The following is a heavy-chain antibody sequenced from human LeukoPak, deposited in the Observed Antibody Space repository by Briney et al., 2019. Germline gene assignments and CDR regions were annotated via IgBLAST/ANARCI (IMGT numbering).Heavy chain of an antibody. V-gene: IGHV4-38-2*02. CDR2: IYHSGST. CDR1: GYSISSGYY. Sequence: SETLSLTCAVSGYSISSGYYWGWIRQPPGKGLEWIGSIYHSGSTYYNPSLKSRVTISVDTSKNQFSLKLSSVTAAVTAVYYCAREDGGTPFDYWGQGTLVTVSS. D-gene: IGHD3-16*01. CDR3: AREDGGTPFDY. J-gene: IGHJ4*02.